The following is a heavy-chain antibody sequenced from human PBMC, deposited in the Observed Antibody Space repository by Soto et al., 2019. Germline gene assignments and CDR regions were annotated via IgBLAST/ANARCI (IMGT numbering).Heavy chain of an antibody. D-gene: IGHD1-26*01. Sequence: QVQLVESGGGVVQPGRSLRLSCAASGFTFSSYGMHWVRQAPGKGLEWVAVISYDGSNKYYADSVKGRFTISRDNSKNTLYLQMNSLRAEDTALYYCCEVGYYYGMHVWGQWTTVTVSS. CDR1: GFTFSSYG. CDR2: ISYDGSNK. V-gene: IGHV3-30*03. CDR3: CEVGYYYGMHV. J-gene: IGHJ6*02.